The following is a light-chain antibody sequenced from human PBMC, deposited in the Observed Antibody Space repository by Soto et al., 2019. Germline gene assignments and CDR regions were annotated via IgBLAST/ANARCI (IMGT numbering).Light chain of an antibody. V-gene: IGLV1-47*01. J-gene: IGLJ7*01. CDR1: SSNIGSNY. CDR2: RSN. Sequence: QSVLTQPPSASRTPGQRITISCSGSSSNIGSNYVYWYQQLPGTAPKLLIYRSNQRPSGVPDRFSGSRSGTSASLAISGLRSEDEGDYYCAAWDDSLSGTVFGGGTQLTVL. CDR3: AAWDDSLSGTV.